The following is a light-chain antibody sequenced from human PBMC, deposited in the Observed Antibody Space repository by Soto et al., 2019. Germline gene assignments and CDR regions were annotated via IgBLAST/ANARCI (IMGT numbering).Light chain of an antibody. CDR1: QSISNW. J-gene: IGKJ5*01. CDR3: QQYKTYSDT. CDR2: DAS. Sequence: QMRQRPSPQYASERDRVTLTCRASQSISNWLAWYQQKQGKAPKLLIYDASSLASGVSSRFSGSGFGTEFTLTISSLQPDDFATYYCQQYKTYSDTFGQGTRLEIK. V-gene: IGKV1-5*01.